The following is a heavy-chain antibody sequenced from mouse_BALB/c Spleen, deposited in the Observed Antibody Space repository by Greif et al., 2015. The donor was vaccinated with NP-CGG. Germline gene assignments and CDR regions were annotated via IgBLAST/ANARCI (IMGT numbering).Heavy chain of an antibody. CDR2: IYPGNSDT. CDR3: TNYDGYYGGFAY. D-gene: IGHD2-3*01. V-gene: IGHV1-5*01. CDR1: GYTFTSYW. Sequence: EVQLQQSGTVLARPGASVKMSCKASGYTFTSYWMHWVKQRPGQGLEWIGAIYPGNSDTSYNQKFKGKAKLTAVTSTSTAYMELSSLTNEDSAVYYCTNYDGYYGGFAYWGQGTLVTVSA. J-gene: IGHJ3*01.